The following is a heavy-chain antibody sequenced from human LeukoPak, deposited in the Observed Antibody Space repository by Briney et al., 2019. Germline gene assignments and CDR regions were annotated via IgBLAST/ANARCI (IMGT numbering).Heavy chain of an antibody. V-gene: IGHV1-18*01. Sequence: ASVKVSCKASGYTFTSYGISWVRQAPGQGLEWMGWISAYNGNTNYAQKLQGRVTMTTDTSTSTAYMELRTLRSDDTAVYYCARDQNIAGRPDYWGQGTLVTVSS. CDR3: ARDQNIAGRPDY. J-gene: IGHJ4*02. CDR1: GYTFTSYG. D-gene: IGHD6-6*01. CDR2: ISAYNGNT.